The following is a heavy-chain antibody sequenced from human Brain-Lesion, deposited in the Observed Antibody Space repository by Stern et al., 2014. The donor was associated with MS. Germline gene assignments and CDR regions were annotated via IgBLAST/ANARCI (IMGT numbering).Heavy chain of an antibody. CDR3: ATLSPGAGGNYYRHFDY. V-gene: IGHV1-24*01. CDR1: GYPLTELS. Sequence: QVQLVQSGAEVKKPGASVKVSCKVSGYPLTELSMHWVRQAPRKGLEWMGGFEPEDGETIYAQKFQGRVTMTEDTSTDTAYMELSSLRSEDTAVYYCATLSPGAGGNYYRHFDYWGQGTLVTVSS. D-gene: IGHD1-26*01. CDR2: FEPEDGET. J-gene: IGHJ4*02.